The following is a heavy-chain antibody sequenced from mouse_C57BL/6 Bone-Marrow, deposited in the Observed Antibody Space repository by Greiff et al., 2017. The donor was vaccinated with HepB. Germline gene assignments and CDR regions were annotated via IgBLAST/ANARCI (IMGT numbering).Heavy chain of an antibody. Sequence: QVQLQQSGPELVKPGASVKISCKASGYAFSSSWMNWVKQRPGKGLEWIGRIYPGDGDTNYNGKFKGKATLTADKSSSTAYMQLSSLTSEDSAVYFCARDGAYYSNFRFAYWGQGTLVTVSA. D-gene: IGHD2-5*01. CDR1: GYAFSSSW. CDR2: IYPGDGDT. V-gene: IGHV1-82*01. J-gene: IGHJ3*01. CDR3: ARDGAYYSNFRFAY.